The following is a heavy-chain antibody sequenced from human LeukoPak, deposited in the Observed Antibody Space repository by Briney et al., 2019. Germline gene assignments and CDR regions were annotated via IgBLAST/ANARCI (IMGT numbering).Heavy chain of an antibody. D-gene: IGHD1-26*01. CDR1: GYTFTSYG. CDR3: ARDPQARPGRSYHFDWFDP. J-gene: IGHJ5*02. V-gene: IGHV1-18*01. CDR2: ISAYNGNT. Sequence: ASVKVSCKASGYTFTSYGISWVRQAPGQGLEWMGWISAYNGNTNYAQKLQGRVTMTTDTSTSTAYMELRSLRSDDTVVYYCARDPQARPGRSYHFDWFDPWGQGTLVTVSS.